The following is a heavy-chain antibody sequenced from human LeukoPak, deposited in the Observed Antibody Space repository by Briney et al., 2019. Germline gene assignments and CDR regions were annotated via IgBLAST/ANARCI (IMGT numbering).Heavy chain of an antibody. CDR1: GFTSSAFW. CDR2: IKKDGSEK. V-gene: IGHV3-7*01. CDR3: ARDQYCSSTSCYDY. J-gene: IGHJ4*02. Sequence: PGGSLRLSCVASGFTSSAFWMSWVRRPPGKGLEWVANIKKDGSEKYYVDSVKGRFTISRDNAKNSLYLQMNSLRAEDTAVYYCARDQYCSSTSCYDYWGQGTLVTVSS. D-gene: IGHD2-2*01.